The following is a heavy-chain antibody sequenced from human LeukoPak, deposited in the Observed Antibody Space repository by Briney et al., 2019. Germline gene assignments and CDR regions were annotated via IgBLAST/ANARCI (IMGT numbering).Heavy chain of an antibody. V-gene: IGHV3-30*02. Sequence: PGGSLRLSCAASGFTFSSYGMHWVRQAPGKGLEWVAFIRYDGSNKYYADSVKGRFTISRDNSKNTLYLQMNSLRAEDTAVYYCAKVLEYQLLAPGYYYMDVWGKGPTVTISS. J-gene: IGHJ6*03. D-gene: IGHD2-2*01. CDR1: GFTFSSYG. CDR2: IRYDGSNK. CDR3: AKVLEYQLLAPGYYYMDV.